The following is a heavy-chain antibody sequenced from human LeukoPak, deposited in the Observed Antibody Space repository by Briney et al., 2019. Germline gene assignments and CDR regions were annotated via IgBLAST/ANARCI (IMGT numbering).Heavy chain of an antibody. CDR3: AKGSAAGLPSFEY. J-gene: IGHJ4*02. D-gene: IGHD6-13*01. Sequence: GGSLRLSCAASGFTFYDYAMHWVRHAPGKGLEWVSGLNWNSGSIGYADAVKGRFTISRDNAKKSLFLQMNSLRAEDTAVYYGAKGSAAGLPSFEYWGQGTLVTVSS. V-gene: IGHV3-9*01. CDR1: GFTFYDYA. CDR2: LNWNSGSI.